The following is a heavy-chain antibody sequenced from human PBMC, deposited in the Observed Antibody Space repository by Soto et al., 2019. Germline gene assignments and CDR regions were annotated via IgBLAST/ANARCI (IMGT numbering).Heavy chain of an antibody. CDR3: ARDLTRYCSGGSCYSYYYYYMDV. Sequence: GGSLRLSCAASGFTFSSYWMSWVRQAPGKGLEWVANIKQDGSEKYYVDSGKGRFTISRDNAKNSLYLQMNSPRAEDTAVYYCARDLTRYCSGGSCYSYYYYYMDVWGKGTTVTVSS. V-gene: IGHV3-7*01. CDR1: GFTFSSYW. J-gene: IGHJ6*03. D-gene: IGHD2-15*01. CDR2: IKQDGSEK.